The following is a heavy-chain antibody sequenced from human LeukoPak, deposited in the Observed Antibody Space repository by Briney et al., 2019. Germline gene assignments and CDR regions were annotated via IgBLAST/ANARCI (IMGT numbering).Heavy chain of an antibody. D-gene: IGHD4-11*01. CDR2: IYYSGST. CDR1: GGSISSYY. V-gene: IGHV4-59*01. J-gene: IGHJ4*02. CDR3: ASGADYSNYYFDY. Sequence: SETLSLTCTVSGGSISSYYWSWIRQPPGKGLEWIGYIYYSGSTNYNPSLKSRVTISVDTSKNQFSLKLSSVTAADAAVYYCASGADYSNYYFDYWGQGTLVTVSS.